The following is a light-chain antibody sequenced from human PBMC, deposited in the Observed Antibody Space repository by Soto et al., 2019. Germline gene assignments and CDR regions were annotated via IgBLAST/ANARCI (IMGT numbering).Light chain of an antibody. CDR1: QTVSSY. Sequence: EIVLTQSPATLSLPPGETATLSCRASQTVSSYLAWFQQKPGQPPRLLIYDASIKAPGIPARFSGSGSGTDFTLTISRLEPEDSAVYYCHQRSNWPKTFGQGTKVDIK. CDR2: DAS. J-gene: IGKJ1*01. CDR3: HQRSNWPKT. V-gene: IGKV3-11*01.